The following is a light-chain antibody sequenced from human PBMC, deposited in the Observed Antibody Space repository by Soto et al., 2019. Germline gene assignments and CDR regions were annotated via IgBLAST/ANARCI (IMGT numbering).Light chain of an antibody. J-gene: IGKJ5*01. Sequence: EVVLTQSPATLSLSPGDRANLSCRASQSVGYLLSWYQQKPGQSPRLLIFNTSNRASGIPARFSGSGSGTDFSLTISNLEPEDFAIYYCHQCSDWPPLTFGQGKRLEIK. CDR2: NTS. CDR1: QSVGYL. V-gene: IGKV3-11*01. CDR3: HQCSDWPPLT.